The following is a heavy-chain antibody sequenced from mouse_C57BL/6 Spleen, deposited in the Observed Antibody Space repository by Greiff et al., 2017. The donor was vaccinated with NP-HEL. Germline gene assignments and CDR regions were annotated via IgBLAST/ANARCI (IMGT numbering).Heavy chain of an antibody. J-gene: IGHJ2*01. CDR2: INPNNGGT. CDR3: ARRDYDYYYFDY. Sequence: EVQLQQSGPELVKPGASVKIPCKASGYTFTDYNMDWVKQSHGKSLEWIGDINPNNGGTIYNQKFKGKATLTVDKSSSTAYMELRSLTSEDTAVYYCARRDYDYYYFDYWGQGTTLTVFS. CDR1: GYTFTDYN. D-gene: IGHD2-4*01. V-gene: IGHV1-18*01.